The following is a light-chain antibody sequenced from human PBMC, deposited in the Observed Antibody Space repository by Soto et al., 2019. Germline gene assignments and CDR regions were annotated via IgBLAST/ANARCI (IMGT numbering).Light chain of an antibody. CDR1: SSDVGTYNH. V-gene: IGLV2-14*01. J-gene: IGLJ1*01. CDR3: CSYTTSSTLV. Sequence: QSVLTQPASVSGSPGQSITISCTGTSSDVGTYNHVSWYQQHPGKAPQLIIYEVSNRPSGLSNRFSASKSGNTASLTISGLQAEDEADYYCCSYTTSSTLVFGTRTKVTVL. CDR2: EVS.